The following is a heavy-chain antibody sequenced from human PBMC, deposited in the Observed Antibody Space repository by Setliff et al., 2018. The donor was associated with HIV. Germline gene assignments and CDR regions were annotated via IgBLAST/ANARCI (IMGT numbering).Heavy chain of an antibody. J-gene: IGHJ4*01. CDR2: IYYSGTT. D-gene: IGHD3-10*01. Sequence: PSETLSLTCAVYGGSFSDYYWSWIRQPPGKGLEWIGYIYYSGTTYDNPSLRSRITISVDTSKNQFSLKLSSVTAADTAVYYCARGSYFGSGSYPLDYWGQGTLVTVSS. V-gene: IGHV4-30-4*08. CDR3: ARGSYFGSGSYPLDY. CDR1: GGSFSDYY.